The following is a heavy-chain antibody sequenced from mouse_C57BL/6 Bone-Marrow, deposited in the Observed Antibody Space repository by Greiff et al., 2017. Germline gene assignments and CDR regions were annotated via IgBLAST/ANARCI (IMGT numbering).Heavy chain of an antibody. CDR3: AREGLYGY. V-gene: IGHV5-4*01. CDR1: GFTFSSYA. Sequence: EVQGVESGGGLVKPGGSLKLSCAASGFTFSSYAMSWVRQTPEKRLEWVATISDGGSYTYYPDNVKGRFTISRDNAKNNLYLQMSHLKSEDTAMYYCAREGLYGYWGQGTTLTVSS. D-gene: IGHD2-12*01. J-gene: IGHJ2*01. CDR2: ISDGGSYT.